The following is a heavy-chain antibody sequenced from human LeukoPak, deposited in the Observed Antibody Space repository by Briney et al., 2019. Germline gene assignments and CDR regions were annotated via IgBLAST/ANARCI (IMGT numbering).Heavy chain of an antibody. Sequence: SETLSLTCTVSGGSISSYYWSWIRQPPGKGLEWIGYIYTSGSTNYNPSLKSRVTISVDTSKNQFSLKLSSVTAADTAVYYCARQTEDYGGNYYYYYMDVWGKGTTVTVSS. CDR3: ARQTEDYGGNYYYYYMDV. CDR2: IYTSGST. J-gene: IGHJ6*03. D-gene: IGHD4-23*01. V-gene: IGHV4-4*09. CDR1: GGSISSYY.